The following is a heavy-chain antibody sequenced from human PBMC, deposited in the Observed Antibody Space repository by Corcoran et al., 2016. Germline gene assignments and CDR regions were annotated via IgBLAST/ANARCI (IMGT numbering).Heavy chain of an antibody. J-gene: IGHJ5*02. CDR3: ARSGSGDLWFDP. V-gene: IGHV4-59*01. CDR2: IYYSGST. Sequence: QVQLQESGPGLVKPSETLSLTCTVSGGSISSYYWSWIRQPPGKGLEWIGYIYYSGSTNYNPSLKSRVTISVDTSKNQFSLKLSSVTAADTAVYYCARSGSGDLWFDPWGQGTLVTVSS. CDR1: GGSISSYY. D-gene: IGHD3-10*01.